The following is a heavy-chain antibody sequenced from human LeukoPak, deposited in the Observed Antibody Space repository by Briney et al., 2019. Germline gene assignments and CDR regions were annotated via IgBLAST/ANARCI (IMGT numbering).Heavy chain of an antibody. CDR2: IYHSGST. J-gene: IGHJ5*02. D-gene: IGHD2-15*01. CDR1: GGSISSSNW. CDR3: AREVRALSYCSGGSCYSIRFDP. Sequence: SETLSLTCAVSGGSISSSNWWSWVRQPPGKGLEWIGEIYHSGSTNYNPSLKSRVTISVDKSKNQFSLKLSSVTAADTAVYYCAREVRALSYCSGGSCYSIRFDPWGQGTLVTVSS. V-gene: IGHV4-4*02.